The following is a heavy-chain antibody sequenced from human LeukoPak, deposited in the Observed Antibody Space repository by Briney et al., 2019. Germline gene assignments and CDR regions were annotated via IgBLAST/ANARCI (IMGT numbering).Heavy chain of an antibody. Sequence: PGGSLRLSCAASGFIFSTYAMHWVRQAPGKGLEWVAVISYDGNDKYYGDSAKGRFTISRDNSENTLYLQMNSLRAEDTAVYYCAREEEMYDSISTDAFDIWGQGTMVTVSS. CDR1: GFIFSTYA. V-gene: IGHV3-30-3*01. J-gene: IGHJ3*02. CDR3: AREEEMYDSISTDAFDI. CDR2: ISYDGNDK. D-gene: IGHD3-22*01.